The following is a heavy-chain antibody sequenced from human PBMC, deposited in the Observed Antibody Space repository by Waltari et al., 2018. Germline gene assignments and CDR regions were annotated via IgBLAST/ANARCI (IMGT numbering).Heavy chain of an antibody. D-gene: IGHD5-18*01. V-gene: IGHV4-34*01. CDR2: INHSGST. CDR1: GGSFSGYY. J-gene: IGHJ4*02. CDR3: ARGRGYSYGPRRAFDY. Sequence: QVQLQQWGAGLLKPSETLSLTCAVYGGSFSGYYWSWIRQPPGKGLEWIGEINHSGSTNYNPSLKSRVTISVDTSKNQFSLKLSSVTAADTAVYYCARGRGYSYGPRRAFDYWGQGTLVTVSS.